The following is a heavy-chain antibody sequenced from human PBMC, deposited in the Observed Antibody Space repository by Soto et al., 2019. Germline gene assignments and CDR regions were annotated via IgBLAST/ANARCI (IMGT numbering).Heavy chain of an antibody. D-gene: IGHD3-3*01. J-gene: IGHJ6*02. V-gene: IGHV1-69*06. CDR3: ARLHYDFWSGYGDYGMDV. Sequence: SVKVSCKASGGTFSSYAISWVRQAPGQGLEWMGGIIPIFGTTNYAQKFQGRVTMTADTSTSTAYMELRSLRSDDTAVYYCARLHYDFWSGYGDYGMDVWGQGTTVTVSS. CDR2: IIPIFGTT. CDR1: GGTFSSYA.